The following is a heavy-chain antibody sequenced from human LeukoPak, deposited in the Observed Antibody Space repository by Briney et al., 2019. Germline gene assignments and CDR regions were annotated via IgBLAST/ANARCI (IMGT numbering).Heavy chain of an antibody. CDR2: IKQDGSEK. CDR3: PRNGKWFGGGQRFDP. CDR1: GFTFSSYW. Sequence: GGSLRLSCAASGFTFSSYWMSWVRQAPGKGLEWVANIKQDGSEKYYADSVKGRFTISRDNAKNSLYLQMNSLRAEDTAVYYCPRNGKWFGGGQRFDPWGQGTLVTVSS. V-gene: IGHV3-7*01. D-gene: IGHD3-10*01. J-gene: IGHJ5*02.